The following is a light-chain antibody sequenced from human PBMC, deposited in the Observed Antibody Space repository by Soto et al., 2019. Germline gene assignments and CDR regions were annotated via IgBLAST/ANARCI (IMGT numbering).Light chain of an antibody. CDR3: QQYGSSPIT. Sequence: DIVFTQSAATLSLSPEERATLSCSSSQSVSSRHLAWYQQKPGQAPRSLIYGASSRATGIPDRFSGSGSGTDFTLTISRLEPEDLAVYYCQQYGSSPITFGQGTRLEIK. CDR1: QSVSSRH. CDR2: GAS. J-gene: IGKJ5*01. V-gene: IGKV3-20*01.